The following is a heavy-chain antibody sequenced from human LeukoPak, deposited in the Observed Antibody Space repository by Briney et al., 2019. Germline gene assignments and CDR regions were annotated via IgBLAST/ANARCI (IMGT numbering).Heavy chain of an antibody. J-gene: IGHJ4*02. Sequence: GGSLRLSCAASGFTFSSYEMNWVRQAPGKGLEWVSYISSSGSTIYYADSVKGRFTISRDNAKNSLYLQMNSLRAEDTAVYYCAGTLLWFGELFEKYFDYWGQGTLVTVSS. CDR2: ISSSGSTI. D-gene: IGHD3-10*01. V-gene: IGHV3-48*03. CDR1: GFTFSSYE. CDR3: AGTLLWFGELFEKYFDY.